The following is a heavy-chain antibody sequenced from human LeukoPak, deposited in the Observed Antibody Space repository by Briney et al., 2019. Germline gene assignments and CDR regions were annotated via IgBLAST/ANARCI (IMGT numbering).Heavy chain of an antibody. V-gene: IGHV4-59*07. CDR1: GRSISSYY. J-gene: IGHJ2*01. CDR3: ARQETHGDVTNWYFDL. D-gene: IGHD4-17*01. Sequence: PLVTLSLTCTGPGRSISSYYWIRIRHPPVKVLETIGYIYYSGSTNYNPSLKSRVTILVDTSKNQFSLKLSSVTAADTAVYYCARQETHGDVTNWYFDLWGSGTLVTVSS. CDR2: IYYSGST.